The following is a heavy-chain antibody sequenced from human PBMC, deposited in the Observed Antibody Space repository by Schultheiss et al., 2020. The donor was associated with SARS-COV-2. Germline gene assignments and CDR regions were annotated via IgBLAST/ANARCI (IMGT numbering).Heavy chain of an antibody. D-gene: IGHD3-10*01. CDR2: IWYDGSNK. V-gene: IGHV3-30*02. CDR1: GFTFSSYG. J-gene: IGHJ4*02. CDR3: AKTWFGESDY. Sequence: GGSLRLSCAASGFTFSSYGMHWVRQAPGKGLEWVAVIWYDGSNKYYADSVKCRFTISRDNSKNTLYLQMNSLRAEDTAVYYCAKTWFGESDYWGQGTLVTVSS.